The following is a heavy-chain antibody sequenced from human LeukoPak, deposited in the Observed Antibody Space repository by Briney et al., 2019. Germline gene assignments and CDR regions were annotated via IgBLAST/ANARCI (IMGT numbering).Heavy chain of an antibody. V-gene: IGHV3-23*01. CDR2: ISGSGGST. D-gene: IGHD2-15*01. CDR3: AKDLVVVVVASDY. Sequence: PGGSLRPSCAASGFTFSSYAMSWVRQAPGKGLEWVSAISGSGGSTYYADSVKGRFTISRDNSKNTLYLQMNSLRAEDTAVYYCAKDLVVVVVASDYWGQGTLVTVSS. J-gene: IGHJ4*02. CDR1: GFTFSSYA.